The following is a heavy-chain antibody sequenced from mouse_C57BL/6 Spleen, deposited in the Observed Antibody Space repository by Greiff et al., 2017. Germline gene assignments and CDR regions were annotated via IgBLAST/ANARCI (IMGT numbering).Heavy chain of an antibody. CDR3: ARHEGDYSNYWFAY. J-gene: IGHJ3*01. D-gene: IGHD2-5*01. CDR2: ISGGGGNT. V-gene: IGHV5-9*01. CDR1: GFTFSSYT. Sequence: EVKLMESGGGLVKPGGSLKLSCAASGFTFSSYTMSWVRQTPEKRLEWVATISGGGGNTYYPDSVKGRFTISRDNAKNTLYLQMSSLRSEDTALYYCARHEGDYSNYWFAYWGQGTLVTVSA.